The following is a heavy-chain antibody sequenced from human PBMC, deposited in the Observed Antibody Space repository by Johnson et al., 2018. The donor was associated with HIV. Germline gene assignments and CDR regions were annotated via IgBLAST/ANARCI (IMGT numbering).Heavy chain of an antibody. CDR1: GFTFSTYA. D-gene: IGHD3-10*01. Sequence: QVQLVESGGGVVQPGRSLRLSCAASGFTFSTYAMHWVRQTPGKGLEWVAIISSDGSNKYYADSVKGRFTISRDNSKHTLYLQMNSLRAEDTAMYYCATSGSESKGTFDAWGQGTMVTVSS. CDR2: ISSDGSNK. CDR3: ATSGSESKGTFDA. J-gene: IGHJ3*01. V-gene: IGHV3-30*04.